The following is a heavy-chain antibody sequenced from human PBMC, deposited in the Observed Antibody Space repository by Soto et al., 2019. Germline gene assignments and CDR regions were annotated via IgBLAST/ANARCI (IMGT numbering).Heavy chain of an antibody. CDR1: GGSISSYY. Sequence: QVQLQESGPGLVKPSETLSLTCTVSGGSISSYYWSWIRQPPGKGLEWIGYIYYSGSTNYNPSLXSXAXSXXDTSTDQLSLEVSSVTAAATAVYYCARRYGGNFDYWGQGTLVTVSS. CDR3: ARRYGGNFDY. CDR2: IYYSGST. J-gene: IGHJ4*02. D-gene: IGHD1-26*01. V-gene: IGHV4-59*01.